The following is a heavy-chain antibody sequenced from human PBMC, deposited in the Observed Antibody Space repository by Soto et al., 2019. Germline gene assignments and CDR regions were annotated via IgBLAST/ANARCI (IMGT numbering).Heavy chain of an antibody. Sequence: MLSETLCPTGPVAGGSIRSRSSYCRWIRKPPGKGLEWIGSIYYSGSTYYNPSLKSRVTISVDTSKNQFSLKLSSVTAADTAVYYCARQPRSYSVKWFDPWGQGTLVTVSS. CDR3: ARQPRSYSVKWFDP. CDR2: IYYSGST. V-gene: IGHV4-39*01. CDR1: GGSIRSRSSY. D-gene: IGHD6-13*01. J-gene: IGHJ5*02.